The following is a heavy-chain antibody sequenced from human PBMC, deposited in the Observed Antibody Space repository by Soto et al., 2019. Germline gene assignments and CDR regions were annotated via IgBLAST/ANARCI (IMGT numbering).Heavy chain of an antibody. CDR1: GGSISSYY. D-gene: IGHD3-3*01. CDR2: IYYSGST. V-gene: IGHV4-59*08. Sequence: PSETLSLTCTVSGGSISSYYWSWIRQPPGKGLEWIGYIYYSGSTNYNPSLKSRVTISVDTSKNQFSLKLSSVTAADTAVYYCAKFFMGRTSASLHNHFDLWARGTXAPGPS. CDR3: AKFFMGRTSASLHNHFDL. J-gene: IGHJ5*02.